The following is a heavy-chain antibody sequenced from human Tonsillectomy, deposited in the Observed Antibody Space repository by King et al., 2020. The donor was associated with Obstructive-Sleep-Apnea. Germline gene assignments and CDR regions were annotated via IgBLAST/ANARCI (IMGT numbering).Heavy chain of an antibody. CDR3: AGDARVDNWFDP. J-gene: IGHJ5*02. V-gene: IGHV4-39*07. CDR1: GGSISSSSYY. Sequence: LQLQESGPGLVKPSETLSLTCTVSGGSISSSSYYWGWIRQPPGKGLEWIESIYYSGSTYYNPSLKSRVTISVDTSKNQFSLKLSSVTAADTAVYYCAGDARVDNWFDPWGQGTLVTVSS. CDR2: IYYSGST. D-gene: IGHD2-15*01.